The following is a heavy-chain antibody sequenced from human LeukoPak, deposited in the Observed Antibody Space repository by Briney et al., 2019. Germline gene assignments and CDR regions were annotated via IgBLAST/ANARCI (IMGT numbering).Heavy chain of an antibody. CDR1: GFTFSSYW. D-gene: IGHD2-2*01. CDR2: IKQDGSEK. CDR3: AREDIVVVPAANIDY. J-gene: IGHJ4*02. V-gene: IGHV3-7*01. Sequence: GGSLRLSCAASGFTFSSYWMSWVRQAPGKGLEWVANIKQDGSEKYYVDSVKGRFTISRDNAKNSLYLQMNSLGAEDTAVYYCAREDIVVVPAANIDYWGQGTLVTVSS.